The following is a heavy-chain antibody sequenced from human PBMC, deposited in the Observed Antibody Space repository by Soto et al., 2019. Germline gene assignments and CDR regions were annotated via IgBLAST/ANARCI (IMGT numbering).Heavy chain of an antibody. V-gene: IGHV3-30*18. D-gene: IGHD6-6*01. J-gene: IGHJ4*02. CDR3: AKMIFSSSSEVVYYLDH. Sequence: QVQLVESGGGVVQPGRSLRLSCEASGFSFSGYGMHWVRQAPGKGLEWVAVISYDGINKYYADSVKGRFTISRDTSKNTLYLQMDSLRAQDTAVYYCAKMIFSSSSEVVYYLDHWGQGTLVTVSS. CDR1: GFSFSGYG. CDR2: ISYDGINK.